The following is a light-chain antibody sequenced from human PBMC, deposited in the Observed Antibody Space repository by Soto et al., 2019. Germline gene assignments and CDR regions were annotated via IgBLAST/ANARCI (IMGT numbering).Light chain of an antibody. CDR3: QQYKSYSLT. Sequence: DIQMTQSPSTLSASIGDRVTIACRPIQRLGRWLAWYQQRPGKAPKLLISDASTLQSGVPSRFRGSGSGTEFTLIISNLQPDDFATYYCQQYKSYSLTFGGGTTVEIK. V-gene: IGKV1-5*01. J-gene: IGKJ4*01. CDR1: QRLGRW. CDR2: DAS.